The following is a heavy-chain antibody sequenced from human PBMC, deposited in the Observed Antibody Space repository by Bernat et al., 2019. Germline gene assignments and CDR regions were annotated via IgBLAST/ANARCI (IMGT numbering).Heavy chain of an antibody. CDR3: ARLRSIAGYDY. J-gene: IGHJ4*02. CDR2: IKQDGSEK. D-gene: IGHD6-6*01. Sequence: EVQLVESGGGLVQPGGSLRLSCAVSGFTFTSYWMSWVRQAPGKGLEWVANIKQDGSEKSYGDSVKGRFTVSRDNAKNSLYLQMNSLRAEDTAVYYCARLRSIAGYDYWGQGTLVTVSS. CDR1: GFTFTSYW. V-gene: IGHV3-7*01.